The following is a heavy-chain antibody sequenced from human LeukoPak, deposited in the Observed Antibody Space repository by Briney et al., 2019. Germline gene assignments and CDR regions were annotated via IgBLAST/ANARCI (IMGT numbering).Heavy chain of an antibody. CDR2: INSDGSST. V-gene: IGHV3-74*01. CDR1: RFTFSSYW. D-gene: IGHD6-6*01. J-gene: IGHJ6*02. Sequence: PGGSLRLSCAASRFTFSSYWMHWVRQAPGKGLVWVSRINSDGSSTSYADSVKGRFTISRDNAKNTLYLQMNSLRAEDTAVYYCARVVQLVRGPLNGMDVWGQGTTVTVSS. CDR3: ARVVQLVRGPLNGMDV.